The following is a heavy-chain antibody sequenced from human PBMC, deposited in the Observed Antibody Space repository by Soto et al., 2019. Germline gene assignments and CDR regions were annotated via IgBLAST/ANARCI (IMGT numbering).Heavy chain of an antibody. CDR3: AKDQRDCSGGIFSTTGAYY. CDR1: GFTFSSYG. D-gene: IGHD2-15*01. Sequence: QVQLVESGGGVVQPGRSLRLSCAASGFTFSSYGMHWVRQAPGKGLEWVAVIRYDGSNKYYADSVKGRFTISRDNSKNTLYQQMHSLRPDDTAVSYCAKDQRDCSGGIFSTTGAYYWAQGPLVTPAS. J-gene: IGHJ4*02. V-gene: IGHV3-33*06. CDR2: IRYDGSNK.